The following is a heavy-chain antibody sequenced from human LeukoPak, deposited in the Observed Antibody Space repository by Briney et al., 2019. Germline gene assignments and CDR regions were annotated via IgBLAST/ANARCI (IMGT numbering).Heavy chain of an antibody. Sequence: GGSLRLSCAASGFAFSSYWMHWVRQAPGKGLVWVSRIKSDGSDTTYADSVKGRFTISRDNAKNMLYLQMNSLRAEDTAVYYCVNYGWGRPAWGQGTLVTVSS. D-gene: IGHD3-10*01. CDR3: VNYGWGRPA. V-gene: IGHV3-74*03. J-gene: IGHJ4*02. CDR2: IKSDGSDT. CDR1: GFAFSSYW.